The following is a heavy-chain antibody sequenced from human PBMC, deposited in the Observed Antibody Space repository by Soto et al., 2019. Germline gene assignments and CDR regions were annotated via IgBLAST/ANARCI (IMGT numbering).Heavy chain of an antibody. J-gene: IGHJ4*02. CDR1: GYTFTGYY. CDR3: ARHSGYDFIFDY. D-gene: IGHD5-12*01. V-gene: IGHV1-2*02. CDR2: INPNNGGT. Sequence: GGSVAVSFRATGYTFTGYYIHWVRPAPGRGLEWMGWINPNNGGTNYAQKFQGRVTMTRDTSTSTVYMELSSLRSDDTAVDYCARHSGYDFIFDYWGQGTLVTVSS.